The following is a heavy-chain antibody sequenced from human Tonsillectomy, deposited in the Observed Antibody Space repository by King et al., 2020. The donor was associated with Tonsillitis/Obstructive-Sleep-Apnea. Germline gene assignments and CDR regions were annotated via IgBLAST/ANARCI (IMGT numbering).Heavy chain of an antibody. CDR1: GFTVSSNY. Sequence: VQLVESGGGLIQPGGSLRISCAASGFTVSSNYMNWVRQAPGKGLEWVSVIYSGGSTYYADSVKGRFTISRDNSKNTLYLQMNRLRAEDTAVYYCARDRGQNWFDPWGQGTLVTVSS. V-gene: IGHV3-53*01. J-gene: IGHJ5*02. CDR3: ARDRGQNWFDP. CDR2: IYSGGST.